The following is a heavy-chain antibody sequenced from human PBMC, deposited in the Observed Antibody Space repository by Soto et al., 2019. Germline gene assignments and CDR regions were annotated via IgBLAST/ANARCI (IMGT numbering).Heavy chain of an antibody. CDR3: ARVDSSGYQPFDY. CDR2: IYYSGST. D-gene: IGHD3-22*01. Sequence: SETLSLTCTVSGVNISSGDYYWSWIRQPPGKGLEWIGYIYYSGSTYYNPSLKSRVTISVDTSKNQFSLKLSSVTAADTAVYYCARVDSSGYQPFDYWGQGTLVTVSS. CDR1: GVNISSGDYY. V-gene: IGHV4-30-4*01. J-gene: IGHJ4*02.